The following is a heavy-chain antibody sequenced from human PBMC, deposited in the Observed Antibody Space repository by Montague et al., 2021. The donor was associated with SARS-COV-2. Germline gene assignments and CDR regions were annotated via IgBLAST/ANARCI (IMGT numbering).Heavy chain of an antibody. CDR3: ARVVGFDFDY. CDR1: GGSISSGSYY. J-gene: IGHJ4*02. CDR2: IYTSGST. V-gene: IGHV4-61*02. Sequence: TLSLTCTVSGGSISSGSYYWSWIRQPAGKGLEWFGGIYTSGSTNYDPSLKSRVTISVDTSKNQLSLTLSSVTAADTAVYYCARVVGFDFDYWGQGTLVTVSS. D-gene: IGHD3-10*01.